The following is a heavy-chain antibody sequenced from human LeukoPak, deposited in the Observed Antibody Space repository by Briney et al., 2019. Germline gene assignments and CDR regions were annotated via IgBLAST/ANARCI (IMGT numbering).Heavy chain of an antibody. Sequence: GGSLRLSCAASGFTFSSYGMHWVRQAPGKGLEWVAVKSYDGSNKYYADSVKGRFTISRDNSKNTLYLQMNSLRAEDTAVYYCAKGPPTIVVEVAATTGPFDYWGQGTLVTVSS. CDR1: GFTFSSYG. CDR3: AKGPPTIVVEVAATTGPFDY. V-gene: IGHV3-30*18. CDR2: KSYDGSNK. D-gene: IGHD2-15*01. J-gene: IGHJ4*02.